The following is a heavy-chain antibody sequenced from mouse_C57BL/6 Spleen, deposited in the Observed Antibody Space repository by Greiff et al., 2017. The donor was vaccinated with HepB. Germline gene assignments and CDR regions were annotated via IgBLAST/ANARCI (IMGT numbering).Heavy chain of an antibody. CDR1: GYTFTDYN. V-gene: IGHV1-22*01. Sequence: EVQLQESGPELVKPGASVKMSCKASGYTFTDYNMHWVKQSHGKSLEWIGYINPNNGGTSYNQKFKGKATLTVNKSSSTAYMELRSLTSEDSAVYYCARGGTVAPFAYWGQGTLVTVSA. D-gene: IGHD1-1*01. J-gene: IGHJ3*01. CDR3: ARGGTVAPFAY. CDR2: INPNNGGT.